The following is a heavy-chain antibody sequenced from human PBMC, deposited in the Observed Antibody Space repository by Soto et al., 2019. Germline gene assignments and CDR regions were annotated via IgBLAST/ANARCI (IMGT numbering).Heavy chain of an antibody. V-gene: IGHV4-31*03. D-gene: IGHD6-13*01. Sequence: TLSLTCTVSGGSISSGGFYWSWIRQHPGKGLEWIGYIYYSGSTYYNPSLKSRVTISVDTSKNQFSLKLSSVTAADTAVYYCAREIAAAGDDYYYYGMDVWGQGTTVTVSS. CDR1: GGSISSGGFY. CDR3: AREIAAAGDDYYYYGMDV. CDR2: IYYSGST. J-gene: IGHJ6*02.